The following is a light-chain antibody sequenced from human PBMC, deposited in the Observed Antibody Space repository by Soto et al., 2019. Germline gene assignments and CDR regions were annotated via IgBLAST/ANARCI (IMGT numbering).Light chain of an antibody. J-gene: IGLJ1*01. CDR1: SSDVGNFNL. Sequence: QSALTQPASVSGSPGQSITISCTGTSSDVGNFNLVSWYQHHPGKAPKLMIYEVTKRPSGVSNRFSGSKSGNTASLTISGLQAEDEADYYCCSYAGSSLYVFGTGTKLTVL. CDR3: CSYAGSSLYV. CDR2: EVT. V-gene: IGLV2-23*02.